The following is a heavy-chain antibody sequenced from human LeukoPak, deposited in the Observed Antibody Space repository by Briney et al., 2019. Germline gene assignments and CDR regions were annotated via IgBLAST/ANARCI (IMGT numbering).Heavy chain of an antibody. J-gene: IGHJ6*02. D-gene: IGHD1-26*01. Sequence: GESLKISCKGSGYSFTSYWIGWVRQMPGKGLEWMGIIYPGDSDTRYSPSFQGQVTISADKSISTAYLQWSSLKASDTAMYYCARLPYSGSFVYYGMDVWGQGTTVTVSS. CDR2: IYPGDSDT. CDR3: ARLPYSGSFVYYGMDV. V-gene: IGHV5-51*01. CDR1: GYSFTSYW.